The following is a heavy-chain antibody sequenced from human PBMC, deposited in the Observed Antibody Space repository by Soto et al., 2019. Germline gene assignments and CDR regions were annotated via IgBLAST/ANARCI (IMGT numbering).Heavy chain of an antibody. CDR1: GFSLSTSGMC. CDR2: IDWDDGK. Sequence: SGPTLVNPTQTLTLTCTFSGFSLSTSGMCVSWIRQPPGKALEWLARIDWDDGKYYSTSLKTRLTISKDTSKNQVVLTMTNMDPVDTATYYCARIRDGGGYYYYVEVWGKGTTVTVSS. D-gene: IGHD2-15*01. V-gene: IGHV2-70*11. J-gene: IGHJ6*03. CDR3: ARIRDGGGYYYYVEV.